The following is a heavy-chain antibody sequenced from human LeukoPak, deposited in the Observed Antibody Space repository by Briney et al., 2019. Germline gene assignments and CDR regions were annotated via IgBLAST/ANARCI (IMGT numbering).Heavy chain of an antibody. CDR2: ITWNGGNT. D-gene: IGHD2-8*01. V-gene: IGHV3-43*01. CDR3: AKDQTPGVRGGLDS. J-gene: IGHJ4*02. CDR1: GFFFDEYS. Sequence: PGGSLRLSCAASGFFFDEYSMHWVRQVPGKRLEWVSLITWNGGNTYYRDSVKGRFTISRDNSKNSLYLQMTSLRTEDTALYYCAKDQTPGVRGGLDSWGQGTLVTVSS.